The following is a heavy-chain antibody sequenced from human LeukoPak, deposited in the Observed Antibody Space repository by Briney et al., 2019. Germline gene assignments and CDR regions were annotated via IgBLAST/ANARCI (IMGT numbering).Heavy chain of an antibody. CDR1: GYSFTSYW. CDR3: ASSSGGDSASYYYGMDV. J-gene: IGHJ6*02. Sequence: AESLKNSCEGSGYSFTSYWIGWVREMPGKGLEWMGTIYPGDSDTRYSPSFQGQVTISADKSISTAYLQWSSLKASDTAMYYCASSSGGDSASYYYGMDVWGQGTTVTVTS. D-gene: IGHD2-21*02. V-gene: IGHV5-51*01. CDR2: IYPGDSDT.